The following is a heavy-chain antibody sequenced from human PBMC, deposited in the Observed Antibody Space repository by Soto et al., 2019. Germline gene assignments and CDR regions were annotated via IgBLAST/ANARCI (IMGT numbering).Heavy chain of an antibody. J-gene: IGHJ6*02. D-gene: IGHD3-3*01. Sequence: GGSLRLSCAASGFTLSSYGMDGVRQAPGKGLEWVAVISYDGSNKYYADSVKGRFTISRDNSKNTLYLQMNSLRAEDTAVYYCAKEGTYYDFWSGRTDVWGQGTTVTVAS. CDR3: AKEGTYYDFWSGRTDV. CDR2: ISYDGSNK. CDR1: GFTLSSYG. V-gene: IGHV3-30*18.